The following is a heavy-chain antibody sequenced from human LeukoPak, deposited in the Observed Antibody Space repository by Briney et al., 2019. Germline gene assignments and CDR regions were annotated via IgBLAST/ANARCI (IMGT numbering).Heavy chain of an antibody. Sequence: GGSLRLSCAASGFTVSSNYMSRVRQAPGKGLEWVSVIYSGGSTYYADSVKGRFTVSRDNAKNSLYLQMDSLRAEDTAVYYCAGGSDLGFWGQGTLVTVSS. CDR3: AGGSDLGF. D-gene: IGHD3-10*01. CDR2: IYSGGST. CDR1: GFTVSSNY. V-gene: IGHV3-53*01. J-gene: IGHJ4*02.